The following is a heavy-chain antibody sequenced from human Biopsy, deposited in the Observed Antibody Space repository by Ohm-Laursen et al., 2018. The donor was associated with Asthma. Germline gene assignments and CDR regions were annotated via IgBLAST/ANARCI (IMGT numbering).Heavy chain of an antibody. Sequence: SVKVSCKASGGTFSSYSVSWVRQAPGQGLEWMGGIIPIFVTANYAQKFQGRVTITADESTSTAYMELSSLRSEDTAVYYCARLPYVDGSDNYYYRGNDYYLGMDVWGQGTTVTVSS. CDR3: ARLPYVDGSDNYYYRGNDYYLGMDV. D-gene: IGHD3-10*01. CDR1: GGTFSSYS. J-gene: IGHJ6*02. CDR2: IIPIFVTA. V-gene: IGHV1-69*13.